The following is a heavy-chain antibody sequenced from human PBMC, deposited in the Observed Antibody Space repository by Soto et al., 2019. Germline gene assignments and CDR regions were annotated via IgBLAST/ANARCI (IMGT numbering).Heavy chain of an antibody. V-gene: IGHV4-61*08. CDR2: IYYSGST. Sequence: PEESLFLNYTISGCSISSDDYYWSWNRQPPGKGLEWIGYIYYSGSTNYNPSLKSRVTISVDTSKNQFSLKLSSVTAADTAVYYCASGRGYSYGSFDYWGEGTLVTVSP. CDR3: ASGRGYSYGSFDY. D-gene: IGHD5-18*01. CDR1: GCSISSDDYY. J-gene: IGHJ4*02.